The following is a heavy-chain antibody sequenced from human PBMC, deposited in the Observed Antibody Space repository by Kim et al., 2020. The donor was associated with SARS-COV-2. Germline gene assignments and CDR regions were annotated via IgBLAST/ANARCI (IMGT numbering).Heavy chain of an antibody. CDR1: GGTFSSYA. Sequence: SVKVSCKASGGTFSSYAISWVRQAPGQGLEWMGGIIPIFGTANYAQKFQGRVTITADESTSTAYMELSSLRSEDTAVYYCARALTRGSSYFHWFDPWGQGTLVTVSS. D-gene: IGHD6-6*01. V-gene: IGHV1-69*13. CDR2: IIPIFGTA. CDR3: ARALTRGSSYFHWFDP. J-gene: IGHJ5*02.